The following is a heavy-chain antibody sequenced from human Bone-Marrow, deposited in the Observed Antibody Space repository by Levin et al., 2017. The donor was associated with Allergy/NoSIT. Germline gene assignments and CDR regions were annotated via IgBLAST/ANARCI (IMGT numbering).Heavy chain of an antibody. D-gene: IGHD3-10*01. CDR2: ISYDGSNK. CDR3: ARARKVNYYGSGSYYTRGVNYYYGMDV. CDR1: GFTFSSYA. J-gene: IGHJ6*02. Sequence: LSLTCAASGFTFSSYAMHWVRQAPGKGLEWVAVISYDGSNKYYADSVKGRFTISRDNSKNTLYLQMNSLRAEDTAVYYCARARKVNYYGSGSYYTRGVNYYYGMDVWGQGTTVTVSS. V-gene: IGHV3-30*04.